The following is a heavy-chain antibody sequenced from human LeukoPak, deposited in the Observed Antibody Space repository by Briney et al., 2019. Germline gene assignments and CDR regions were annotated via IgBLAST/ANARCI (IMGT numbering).Heavy chain of an antibody. CDR1: GGSISSGSYY. CDR3: ARLSRVVTPRGTNAFDI. CDR2: IYTSGST. Sequence: SQTLSLTCTVSGGSISSGSYYWSWIRRPAGKGLEWIGRIYTSGSTNYNPSLKSRVTISVDTSKNQFSLKLSSVTAADTAVYYCARLSRVVTPRGTNAFDIWGQGTMVTVSS. V-gene: IGHV4-61*02. J-gene: IGHJ3*02. D-gene: IGHD3-3*01.